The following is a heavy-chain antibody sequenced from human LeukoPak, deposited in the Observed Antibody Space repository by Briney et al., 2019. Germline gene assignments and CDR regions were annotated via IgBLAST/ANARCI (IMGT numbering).Heavy chain of an antibody. V-gene: IGHV4-39*07. CDR3: ARASPLWFGENWFDP. Sequence: SETLSLTCTVSGGSISSSSYYWGWIRQPPGKGLEWIGSIYYSGSTYYNPSLKSRVTISVDTSKNQFSLKLSSVTAADTAVYYCARASPLWFGENWFDPWGQGTLVTVSS. J-gene: IGHJ5*02. CDR1: GGSISSSSYY. CDR2: IYYSGST. D-gene: IGHD3-10*01.